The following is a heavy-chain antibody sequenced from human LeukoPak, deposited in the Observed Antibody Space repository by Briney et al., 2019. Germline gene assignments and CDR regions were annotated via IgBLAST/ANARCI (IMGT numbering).Heavy chain of an antibody. V-gene: IGHV1-2*04. J-gene: IGHJ5*02. Sequence: ASVKVSCKAPGYTFTGYYMHWVRQAPGQGLEWMGWINPNSGGTNYAQKFQGWVTMTRDTSIGTAYMELSRLRSDDTAVYYCARGWNYYGSGSYPSKNWFDPWGQGTLVTVSS. CDR1: GYTFTGYY. CDR3: ARGWNYYGSGSYPSKNWFDP. CDR2: INPNSGGT. D-gene: IGHD3-10*01.